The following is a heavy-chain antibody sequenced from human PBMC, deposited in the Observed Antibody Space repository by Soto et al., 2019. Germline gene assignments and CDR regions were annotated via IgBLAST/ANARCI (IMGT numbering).Heavy chain of an antibody. D-gene: IGHD2-15*01. CDR2: IKQDGSEK. V-gene: IGHV3-7*03. J-gene: IGHJ3*02. CDR1: VFTFSSYW. CDR3: ARESVGSDAFDT. Sequence: PWWSLRLSCSASVFTFSSYWMSWFRQAPGKGLEWVANIKQDGSEKYYVDSVKGRFTISRDNAKNSLYLQMNSLRAEDTAVYYCARESVGSDAFDTWGQGTMVTVSS.